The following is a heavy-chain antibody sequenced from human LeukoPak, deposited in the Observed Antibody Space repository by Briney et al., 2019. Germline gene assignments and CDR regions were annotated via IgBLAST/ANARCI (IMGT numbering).Heavy chain of an antibody. J-gene: IGHJ4*02. CDR2: ISAYNGNT. CDR3: ARLNDYGDYRPTYYFDY. Sequence: ASVKVSCKASGYTFTSYGISWVRQAPGQGLEWMGWISAYNGNTNYAQKLQGRVTMTTDTSTSTAYMELRSLRSDDTAVYYCARLNDYGDYRPTYYFDYWGQGTLLTVSS. V-gene: IGHV1-18*01. CDR1: GYTFTSYG. D-gene: IGHD4-17*01.